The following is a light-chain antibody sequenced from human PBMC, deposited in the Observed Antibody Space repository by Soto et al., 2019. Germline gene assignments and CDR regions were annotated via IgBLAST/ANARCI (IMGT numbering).Light chain of an antibody. CDR1: SSDVGGYEY. Sequence: QSVLTQPRSVSGSPGQSVTISCTGTSSDVGGYEYVSWYQQRPGKAPKLIIYDVFKRPLGVPGRFSASKSGNTASLTISGLQAEDEADYHCSSQAGSYTVVFGGGTQLTVL. J-gene: IGLJ2*01. CDR3: SSQAGSYTVV. CDR2: DVF. V-gene: IGLV2-11*01.